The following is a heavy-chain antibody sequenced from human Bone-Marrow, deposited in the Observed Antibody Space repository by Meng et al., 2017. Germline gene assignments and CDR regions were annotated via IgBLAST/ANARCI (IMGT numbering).Heavy chain of an antibody. J-gene: IGHJ5*02. CDR3: ASEDAAGRWLRIS. V-gene: IGHV4-30-2*01. Sequence: QLQLKESGPGLVKPSQTLSLTGAGSGGSISSGGYSWRWIRQPPGKGLEWSGYIYHSGSTYYNPSLKRRVTISVYRSKIQFSLKLSSVTAADTAVYYCASEDAAGRWLRISWGQGTLVTVSS. CDR2: IYHSGST. CDR1: GGSISSGGYS. D-gene: IGHD5-12*01.